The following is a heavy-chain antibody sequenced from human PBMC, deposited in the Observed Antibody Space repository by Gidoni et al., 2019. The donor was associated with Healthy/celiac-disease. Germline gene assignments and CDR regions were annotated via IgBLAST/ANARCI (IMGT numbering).Heavy chain of an antibody. Sequence: QVQLQQWGAGLLKPSESLSLTCAVYGGSFSGYYWSWIRQPPGKGLEWIGEINHSGSTNYNPSLKSRVTISVDTSKNQFSLKLSSVTAADTAVYYCARGHPEGWYFDYWGQGTLVTVSS. V-gene: IGHV4-34*01. D-gene: IGHD2-15*01. CDR1: GGSFSGYY. CDR2: INHSGST. CDR3: ARGHPEGWYFDY. J-gene: IGHJ4*02.